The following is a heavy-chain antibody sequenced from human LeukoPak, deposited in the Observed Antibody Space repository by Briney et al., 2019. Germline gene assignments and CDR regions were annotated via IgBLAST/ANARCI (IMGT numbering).Heavy chain of an antibody. D-gene: IGHD2-15*01. CDR2: INQDESKK. CDR3: ARETWAAMSALSFDY. Sequence: SGGSLRLPCAASGFTFSSYWMSWVRQAPGKGLEWVANINQDESKKQYVDSVKGRFTISRDNAKNSLYLQMNSLRAEDTAVYYCARETWAAMSALSFDYWGQGTLVTVSS. V-gene: IGHV3-7*01. J-gene: IGHJ4*02. CDR1: GFTFSSYW.